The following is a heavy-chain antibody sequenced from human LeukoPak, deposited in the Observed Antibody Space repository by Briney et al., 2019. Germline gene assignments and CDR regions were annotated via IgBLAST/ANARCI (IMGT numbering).Heavy chain of an antibody. J-gene: IGHJ3*02. Sequence: GGSLRLSCAESGFTFSSYGMHWVRQAPGKGLEWVAFIRYVGSNKHYADSVKGRFTISRDNSKNTLYLQMNSLGGEDTAVYYCARDWYDNSDAFVIWGQGAMVTVSS. D-gene: IGHD3-9*01. CDR3: ARDWYDNSDAFVI. CDR2: IRYVGSNK. V-gene: IGHV3-30*02. CDR1: GFTFSSYG.